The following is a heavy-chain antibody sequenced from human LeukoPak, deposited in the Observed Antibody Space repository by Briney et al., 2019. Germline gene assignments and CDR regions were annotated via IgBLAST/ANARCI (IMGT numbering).Heavy chain of an antibody. CDR3: ARGEYTYASYYFDY. Sequence: PGGSLRLSCAASGFTVSSNYMSWVRQAPGRGLEWVSILYSGGSTYYADSVKGRFTISRDNSHNPLYLQMNTLSADDTAVYYCARGEYTYASYYFDYWGQGTLVTVSS. CDR1: GFTVSSNY. D-gene: IGHD5-18*01. V-gene: IGHV3-53*01. J-gene: IGHJ4*02. CDR2: LYSGGST.